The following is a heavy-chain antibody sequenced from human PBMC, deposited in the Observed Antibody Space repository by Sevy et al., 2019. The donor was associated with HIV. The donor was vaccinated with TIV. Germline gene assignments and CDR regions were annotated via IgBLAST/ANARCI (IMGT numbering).Heavy chain of an antibody. CDR1: GFTFGDYA. D-gene: IGHD3-22*01. V-gene: IGHV3-49*03. CDR3: TREKYYYDSSGYYPGAFDI. J-gene: IGHJ3*02. Sequence: GGSLRLSCTASGFTFGDYAMSWFRQAPGKGLEWVGFIRSKAYGGTTEYAASVKGRFTISRDESKSIAYLQMNSLKTEDTAVYYCTREKYYYDSSGYYPGAFDIWGQGTMVTVSS. CDR2: IRSKAYGGTT.